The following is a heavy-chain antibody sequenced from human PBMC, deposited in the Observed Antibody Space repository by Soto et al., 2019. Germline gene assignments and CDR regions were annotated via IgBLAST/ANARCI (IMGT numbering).Heavy chain of an antibody. CDR3: TTDPSPHVDTEYAPDASFDY. D-gene: IGHD2-8*01. V-gene: IGHV3-15*01. CDR2: IKSKTDGGTT. Sequence: GGSLRLSCAASGFTFSNAWMSWVRQAPGKGLEWVGRIKSKTDGGTTDYAAPVKGRFTISKDDSKNTLYLQMNSLKNEDTAVYYCTTDPSPHVDTEYAPDASFDYWGQGTLVTVSS. CDR1: GFTFSNAW. J-gene: IGHJ4*02.